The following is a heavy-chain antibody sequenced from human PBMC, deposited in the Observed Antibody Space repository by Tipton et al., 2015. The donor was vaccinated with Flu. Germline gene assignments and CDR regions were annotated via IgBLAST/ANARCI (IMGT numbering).Heavy chain of an antibody. J-gene: IGHJ5*01. CDR1: GFIFDGYE. CDR2: ISSGANIV. V-gene: IGHV3-48*03. CDR3: ARGGGGLGALWHDS. D-gene: IGHD2-15*01. Sequence: SLRLSCAASGFIFDGYEMNWVRQAPGRGLEWIAYISSGANIVYYADSVRGRFTISGDDAKTSLSLHMNDLRAEDTAFYYCARGGGGLGALWHDSWGQGTLVTVSS.